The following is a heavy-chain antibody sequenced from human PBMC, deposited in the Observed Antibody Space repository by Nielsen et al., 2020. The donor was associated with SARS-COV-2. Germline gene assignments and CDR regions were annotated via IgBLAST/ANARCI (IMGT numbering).Heavy chain of an antibody. Sequence: GRSLRPSCAASGFTFSDHYMSWIRQAPGKGLEWVSGINWNGGSTGYADSVKGRFTSSRDNAKNSLYLQMNSLRAEDTALYYCASLPGPPYYYGMDVWGQGTTVTVSS. CDR3: ASLPGPPYYYGMDV. J-gene: IGHJ6*02. CDR2: INWNGGST. D-gene: IGHD1-14*01. CDR1: GFTFSDHY. V-gene: IGHV3-20*04.